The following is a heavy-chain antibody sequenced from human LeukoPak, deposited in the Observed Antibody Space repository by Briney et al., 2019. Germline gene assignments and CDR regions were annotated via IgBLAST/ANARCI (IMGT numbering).Heavy chain of an antibody. D-gene: IGHD2-2*01. CDR2: IYYSGST. J-gene: IGHJ5*02. V-gene: IGHV4-39*02. CDR1: GGSISSSSYY. CDR3: AREPIVVVPAATFPATNWSDP. Sequence: PSETLSLTCTVSGGSISSSSYYWGWIRQPPGKGLEWIGSIYYSGSTYYNPSLKSRVAISVDTSKNQFSLKLSSVTAADTAVYYCAREPIVVVPAATFPATNWSDPWGQGTLVTVSS.